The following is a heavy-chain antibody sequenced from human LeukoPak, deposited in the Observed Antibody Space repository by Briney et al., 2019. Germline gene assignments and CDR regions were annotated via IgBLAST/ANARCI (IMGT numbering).Heavy chain of an antibody. CDR1: GGSISSYY. CDR3: ARTNDGDYYYGMDV. CDR2: IYYSGST. D-gene: IGHD1-1*01. J-gene: IGHJ6*02. V-gene: IGHV4-59*01. Sequence: NASETLSLTCTVSGGSISSYYWSWIRQPPGKGLEWIGYIYYSGSTNYNPSLKSRVTISVDTSKNQFSLKLSSVTAADTAVYYCARTNDGDYYYGMDVWGQGTTVTVSS.